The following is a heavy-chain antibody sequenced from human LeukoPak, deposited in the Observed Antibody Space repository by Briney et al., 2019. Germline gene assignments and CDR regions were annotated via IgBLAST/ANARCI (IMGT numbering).Heavy chain of an antibody. V-gene: IGHV3-53*01. J-gene: IGHJ4*02. CDR1: GFTVSSNY. CDR3: ARYDGGSGPFDY. Sequence: PGGSLRLSCAVSGFTVSSNYMSWVRQAPGKGLEWVSVLYNGGNTYYADSVKGRFTVSRDISKNTLYLQMNSLRAEDTAVYYCARYDGGSGPFDYWGQGTLVTVSS. D-gene: IGHD3-10*01. CDR2: LYNGGNT.